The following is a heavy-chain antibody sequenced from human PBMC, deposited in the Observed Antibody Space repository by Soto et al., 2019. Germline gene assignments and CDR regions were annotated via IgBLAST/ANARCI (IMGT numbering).Heavy chain of an antibody. J-gene: IGHJ6*03. D-gene: IGHD4-17*01. V-gene: IGHV4-59*08. CDR2: IYHSGST. CDR3: ARSGDYTNYYYYYMDV. CDR1: GGSISNFY. Sequence: SQTLPLTWTVSGGSISNFYWSWIRQPQGKGLEWIGYIYHSGSTKYNPSLKGRVTISVAPSKNQFSLRLSSVTAADSAVYYCARSGDYTNYYYYYMDVWGKGTTVTVSS.